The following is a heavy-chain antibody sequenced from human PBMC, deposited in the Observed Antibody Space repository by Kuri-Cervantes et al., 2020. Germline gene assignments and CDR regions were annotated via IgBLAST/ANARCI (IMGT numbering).Heavy chain of an antibody. J-gene: IGHJ4*02. CDR1: GYTFTNYF. D-gene: IGHD6-6*01. CDR3: ARVSGSSALDY. V-gene: IGHV1-2*02. CDR2: INPNSGGT. Sequence: ASVKVSCKASGYTFTNYFIHWVRQAPGQGLEWMGWINPNSGGTNYAQKFQGRVTMTRDTSISTAYMELSSLRSEDTAVYYCARVSGSSALDYWGQGTLVTVSS.